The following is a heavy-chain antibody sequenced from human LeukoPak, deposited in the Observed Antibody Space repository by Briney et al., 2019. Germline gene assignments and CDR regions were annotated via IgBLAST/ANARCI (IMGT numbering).Heavy chain of an antibody. J-gene: IGHJ4*02. Sequence: GGSLRLSCAASGFTFSSYSMNWVRQPPGKGLEWVSSISSSSSYIYYADSVKGRFTISRDNAKNSLYLQMNSLRAEDTAVYYCARDQPHGSGSYYYFDYWGQGTLVTVSS. V-gene: IGHV3-21*01. CDR1: GFTFSSYS. D-gene: IGHD3-10*01. CDR3: ARDQPHGSGSYYYFDY. CDR2: ISSSSSYI.